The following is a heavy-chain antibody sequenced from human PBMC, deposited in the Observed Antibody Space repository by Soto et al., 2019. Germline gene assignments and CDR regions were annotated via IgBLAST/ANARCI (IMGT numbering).Heavy chain of an antibody. CDR3: AREGQPDVFDI. V-gene: IGHV4-59*01. J-gene: IGHJ3*02. D-gene: IGHD2-2*01. Sequence: PSETLSLTCTVSGGSISSYYWSWIRQPPGKGLEWIGYIYYTGSTNYNPSLKSRVTISVDTSKNQFSLRLSSVTAADTAVYFCAREGQPDVFDIWGQGTMVTVSS. CDR1: GGSISSYY. CDR2: IYYTGST.